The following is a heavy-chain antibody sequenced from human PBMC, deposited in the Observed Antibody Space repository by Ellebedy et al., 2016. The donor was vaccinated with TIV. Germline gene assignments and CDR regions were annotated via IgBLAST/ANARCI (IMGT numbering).Heavy chain of an antibody. CDR2: LYYSGTT. Sequence: MPSETLSLTCTVSGGPISTYYWSWIRQPPGKGLEWIGYLYYSGTTNYNLSLKSRVTISVDTSKNQLSLRLSSVTAADTAVYYCARLYGSGSPDDYWGQGTLVTVSS. CDR3: ARLYGSGSPDDY. D-gene: IGHD3-10*01. CDR1: GGPISTYY. J-gene: IGHJ4*02. V-gene: IGHV4-59*08.